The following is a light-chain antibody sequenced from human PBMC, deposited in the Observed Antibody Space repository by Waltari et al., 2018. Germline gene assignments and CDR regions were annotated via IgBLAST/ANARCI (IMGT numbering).Light chain of an antibody. J-gene: IGKJ1*01. Sequence: DTQLTQSPSSLSASVGDRVTIRCRASQNINNHLHWYQQKPGKGPKLMIASASTVLDVVSSRFRGIGSGTYFTLTINNLQPEDLGTYYCQQNSAGPPTFGQGTKVEIK. CDR3: QQNSAGPPT. CDR1: QNINNH. CDR2: SAS. V-gene: IGKV1-39*01.